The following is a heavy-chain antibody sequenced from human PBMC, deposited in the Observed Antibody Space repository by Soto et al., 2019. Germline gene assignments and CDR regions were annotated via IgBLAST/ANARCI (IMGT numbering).Heavy chain of an antibody. V-gene: IGHV1-18*01. CDR3: ATEGHYDILTGPIPPSY. CDR2: ISAYNGNT. Sequence: VVSVKVSRKSSGYTISIYGIICVRQAPGQGLEWMGWISAYNGNTNYAQKLQGRVTMTTNTSTSTAYMELSSLRSEDTAVYYCATEGHYDILTGPIPPSYWGQGTLVTVS. D-gene: IGHD3-9*01. CDR1: GYTISIYG. J-gene: IGHJ4*02.